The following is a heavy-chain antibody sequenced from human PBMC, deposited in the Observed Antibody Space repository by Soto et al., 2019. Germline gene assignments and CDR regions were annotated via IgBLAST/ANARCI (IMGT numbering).Heavy chain of an antibody. CDR2: IIPIRGIS. D-gene: IGHD5-12*01. Sequence: QVQLVQSGAEVKKPGSSVKVSCKASGGTFSSYTISWVRQAPGQGLEWMGRIIPIRGISNYAQKFQGRVTITADKSTSTAYMELSSLRSEDTAVYYCAREAPYIGYVNYWGQGTLVTVSS. V-gene: IGHV1-69*02. CDR3: AREAPYIGYVNY. J-gene: IGHJ4*02. CDR1: GGTFSSYT.